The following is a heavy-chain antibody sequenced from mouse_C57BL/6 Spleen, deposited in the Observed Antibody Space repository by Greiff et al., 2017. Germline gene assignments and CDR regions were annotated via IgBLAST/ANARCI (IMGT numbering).Heavy chain of an antibody. J-gene: IGHJ2*01. CDR2: INPSNGGT. CDR1: GYTFTSYW. V-gene: IGHV1-53*01. CDR3: AKEGIYYLYYFDY. Sequence: QVHVKQSGTELVKPGASVKLSCKASGYTFTSYWMHWVKQRPGQGLEWIGNINPSNGGTNYNEKFKSKATLTVDKSSSTAYMQLSSLTSEDSAVYYCAKEGIYYLYYFDYWGQGTTLTVSS. D-gene: IGHD2-1*01.